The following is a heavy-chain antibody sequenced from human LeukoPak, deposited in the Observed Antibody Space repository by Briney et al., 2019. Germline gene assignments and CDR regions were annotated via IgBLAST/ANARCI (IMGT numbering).Heavy chain of an antibody. J-gene: IGHJ4*02. CDR1: GFTFSSYT. CDR2: ISRDGSTI. Sequence: PGGSLRLSCAASGFTFSSYTMNWVRQAPGKGLEWVSYISRDGSTIYYADSMKGRFTISRDNAKNSLYLQMNSLRAEDTAVYYCAREVYGGAFAYWGQGALGTVSS. CDR3: AREVYGGAFAY. V-gene: IGHV3-48*01. D-gene: IGHD4-23*01.